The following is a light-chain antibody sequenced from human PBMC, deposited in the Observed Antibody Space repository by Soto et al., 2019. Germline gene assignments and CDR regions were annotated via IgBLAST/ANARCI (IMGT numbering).Light chain of an antibody. Sequence: DIQMTQSPSSLSASVGDRVTITCRASQSISTYLHWYQHKPGKAPNLLIYAASTLQSGVPSRLSGSGSGTDFTLTISSLQPEDYATYFCQHGYSTPLTFGGGTKVDIQ. CDR2: AAS. CDR1: QSISTY. J-gene: IGKJ4*01. CDR3: QHGYSTPLT. V-gene: IGKV1-39*01.